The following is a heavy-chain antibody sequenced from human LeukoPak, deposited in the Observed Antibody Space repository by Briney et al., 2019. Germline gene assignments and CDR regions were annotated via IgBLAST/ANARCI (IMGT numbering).Heavy chain of an antibody. D-gene: IGHD7-27*01. J-gene: IGHJ6*02. V-gene: IGHV3-74*01. CDR3: ARALPGYYGMDV. Sequence: GGSLRLSCAASGFTFSSYWMHWVRQAPGKGLVWVSRINTDGSTTTYADSVKGRFTISRDNAKNTLYLQMNSLRAEDTAVYYCARALPGYYGMDVWGQGTTVTVSS. CDR2: INTDGSTT. CDR1: GFTFSSYW.